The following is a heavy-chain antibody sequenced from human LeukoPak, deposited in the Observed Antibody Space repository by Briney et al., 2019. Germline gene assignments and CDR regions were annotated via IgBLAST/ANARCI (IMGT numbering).Heavy chain of an antibody. CDR1: GFTFSSYW. J-gene: IGHJ3*02. D-gene: IGHD5-18*01. V-gene: IGHV3-15*01. CDR3: TTDISSRGYSYGFLYRGRNAFDI. Sequence: GGSLRLSCAASGFTFSSYWMSWVRQAPGKGLEWVGRIKSKTDGGTTDYAAPVKGRFTISRDDSKNTLYLQMNSLKTEDTAVYYCTTDISSRGYSYGFLYRGRNAFDIWGQGTMVTVSS. CDR2: IKSKTDGGTT.